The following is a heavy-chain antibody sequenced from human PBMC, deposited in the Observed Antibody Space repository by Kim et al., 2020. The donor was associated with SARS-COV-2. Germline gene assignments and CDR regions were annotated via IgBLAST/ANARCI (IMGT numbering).Heavy chain of an antibody. V-gene: IGHV3-74*01. CDR1: GFTFSSYW. J-gene: IGHJ4*01. D-gene: IGHD2-21*02. CDR3: ARAQSDPFCAWDCYFDY. CDR2: INTDESAT. Sequence: GGSLRLSCAASGFTFSSYWMHWVRQAPGKGLVWVSRINTDESATTYADSVKGRFTISRDNAKNTLYLQMNSLRVEDTAVYYCARAQSDPFCAWDCYFDYWGHGTLVTVS.